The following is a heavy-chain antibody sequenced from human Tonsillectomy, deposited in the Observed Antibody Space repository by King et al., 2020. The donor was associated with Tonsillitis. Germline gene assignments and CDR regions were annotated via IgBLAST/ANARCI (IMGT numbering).Heavy chain of an antibody. V-gene: IGHV3-74*01. CDR3: ARAQEDYCFDY. D-gene: IGHD3/OR15-3a*01. Sequence: VQLVESGGGLVQPGGSLRLSCAASGFTFSSYWMHWVRQAPGKGPVWVSRINNDGSGTSYADSVKGRFTISRDNAKNTVYLQVNRLRAEDTAVYYCARAQEDYCFDYWGQGTLVTVSS. CDR1: GFTFSSYW. CDR2: INNDGSGT. J-gene: IGHJ4*02.